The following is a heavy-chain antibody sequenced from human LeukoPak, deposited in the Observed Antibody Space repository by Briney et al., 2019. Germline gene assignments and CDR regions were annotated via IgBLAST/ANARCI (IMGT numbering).Heavy chain of an antibody. CDR3: VRHSLEAFDY. Sequence: SETLSLNCIVSGDSISRNYWSWIRQPPGKGLEWIGYIYYSGNTNYNPSLESRVTISVDTSKNQFSLKLSSVTATDTAVYYCVRHSLEAFDYWGQGNLVTVSS. D-gene: IGHD3-3*01. J-gene: IGHJ4*02. V-gene: IGHV4-59*08. CDR2: IYYSGNT. CDR1: GDSISRNY.